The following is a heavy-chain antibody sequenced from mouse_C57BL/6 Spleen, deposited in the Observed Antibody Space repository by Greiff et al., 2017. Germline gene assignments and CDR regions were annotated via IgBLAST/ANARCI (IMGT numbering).Heavy chain of an antibody. CDR3: ARVDYGNYVDYFDY. D-gene: IGHD2-1*01. J-gene: IGHJ2*01. Sequence: QVQLQQPGAELEKPGASVKLSCKASGYTFTSYWMHWVKQRPGQGLEWIGMIHPNSGSTNYNEKFKSKATLTVDKSSSTAYMQLSSLTSEDSAVYDCARVDYGNYVDYFDYWGQGTTLTVSS. CDR1: GYTFTSYW. V-gene: IGHV1-64*01. CDR2: IHPNSGST.